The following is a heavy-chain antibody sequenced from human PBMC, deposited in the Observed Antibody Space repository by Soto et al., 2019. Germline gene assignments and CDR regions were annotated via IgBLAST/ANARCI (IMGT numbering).Heavy chain of an antibody. J-gene: IGHJ6*02. D-gene: IGHD3-9*01. CDR1: GYTFTSYG. CDR3: ARGDVLRYFGWLSPYYSYGMDV. Sequence: QVQLVQSGAEVKKPGASVKVSCKASGYTFTSYGISWVRQAPGQGLEWMGWISAYNGNTNYAQKRQGRVTMTTDTATSTAYMELRRMRSDDTAVYYCARGDVLRYFGWLSPYYSYGMDVWGQGTTVTVSS. V-gene: IGHV1-18*01. CDR2: ISAYNGNT.